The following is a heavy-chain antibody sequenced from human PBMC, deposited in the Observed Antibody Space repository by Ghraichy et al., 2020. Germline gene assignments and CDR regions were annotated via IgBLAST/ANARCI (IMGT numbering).Heavy chain of an antibody. V-gene: IGHV3-21*01. Sequence: GGSLRLSCAASGFTFSSYSMNWVRQAPGKGLEWVSSISSSSSYIYYADSVKGRFTISRDNAKNSLYLQMNSLRAEDTAVYYCARGAEALWFGESAFDYWGQGTLVTVSS. D-gene: IGHD3-10*01. CDR2: ISSSSSYI. J-gene: IGHJ4*02. CDR3: ARGAEALWFGESAFDY. CDR1: GFTFSSYS.